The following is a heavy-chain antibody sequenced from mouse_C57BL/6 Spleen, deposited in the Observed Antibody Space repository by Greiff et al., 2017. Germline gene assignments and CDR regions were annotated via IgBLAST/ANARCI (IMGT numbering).Heavy chain of an antibody. D-gene: IGHD2-3*01. CDR1: GYTFTSYW. CDR3: AREGVYDGYYVGVAY. Sequence: VQLHQPGAELVKPGASVKMSCKASGYTFTSYWITWVKQRPGQGLEWLGDIYPGSGSTHYNEKFKSKATLTVDTSSNTAYMQLSSLTSEDAAVYYCAREGVYDGYYVGVAYWGQGTLVTVSA. CDR2: IYPGSGST. V-gene: IGHV1-55*01. J-gene: IGHJ3*01.